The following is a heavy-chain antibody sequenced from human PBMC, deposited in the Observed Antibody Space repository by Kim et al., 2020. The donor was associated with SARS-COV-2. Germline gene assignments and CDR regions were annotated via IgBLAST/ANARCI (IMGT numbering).Heavy chain of an antibody. D-gene: IGHD3-16*02. Sequence: ASVKVSCKASGYTFTGYYMHWVRQAPGQGLEWMGRINPNSGGTNYAQKFQGRVTMTRDTSISTAYMELSRLRSDDTAVYYCAREADDYIWGSYRYFDYWGQGTLVTVSS. CDR1: GYTFTGYY. CDR2: INPNSGGT. V-gene: IGHV1-2*06. J-gene: IGHJ4*02. CDR3: AREADDYIWGSYRYFDY.